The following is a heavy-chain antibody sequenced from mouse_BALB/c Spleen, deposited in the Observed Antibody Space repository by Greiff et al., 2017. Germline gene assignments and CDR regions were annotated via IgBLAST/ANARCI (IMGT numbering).Heavy chain of an antibody. V-gene: IGHV5-17*02. CDR2: ISSGSSTI. D-gene: IGHD2-2*01. CDR1: GFTFSSFG. CDR3: ARSRGYYYAMDY. Sequence: EVQVVESGGGLVQPGGSRKLSCAASGFTFSSFGMHWVRQAPEKGLEWVAYISSGSSTIYYADTVKGRFTISRDNPKNTLFLQMTSLRSEDTAMYYCARSRGYYYAMDYWGQGTSVTVSS. J-gene: IGHJ4*01.